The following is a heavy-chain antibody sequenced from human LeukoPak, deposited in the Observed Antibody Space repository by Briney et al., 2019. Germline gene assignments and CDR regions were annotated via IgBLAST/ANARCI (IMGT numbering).Heavy chain of an antibody. CDR3: AKELVSSSWYGDAFDI. D-gene: IGHD6-13*01. CDR1: GFTFSSYG. V-gene: IGHV3-30*02. J-gene: IGHJ3*02. CDR2: IRYDGSNK. Sequence: PGGSLRLSCAASGFTFSSYGMHWVRQAPGKGLEWVAFIRYDGSNKYYADSVKGRFTISRGNSKNTLYLQMNSLRAEDTAVYYCAKELVSSSWYGDAFDIWGQGTMVTVSS.